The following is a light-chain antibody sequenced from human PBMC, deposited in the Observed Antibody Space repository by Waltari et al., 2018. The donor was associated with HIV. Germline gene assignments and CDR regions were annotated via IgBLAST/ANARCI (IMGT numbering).Light chain of an antibody. V-gene: IGKV3-15*01. Sequence: EIVLTQSPATLSVSPGETVTLSWRASQGVTNNLAWYQQKPGQAPRLLIYGAASRATGIPARFSVSGSGTEFALTISSLRSEDFAVEYCQQYGKWPPWTFGQETKVEIK. CDR1: QGVTNN. J-gene: IGKJ1*01. CDR2: GAA. CDR3: QQYGKWPPWT.